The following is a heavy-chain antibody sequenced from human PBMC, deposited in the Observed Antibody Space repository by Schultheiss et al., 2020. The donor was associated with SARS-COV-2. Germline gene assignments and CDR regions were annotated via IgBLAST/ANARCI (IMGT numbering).Heavy chain of an antibody. CDR3: AREIGVVPAAIGFDP. Sequence: ASVKVSCKASGYTFTSYYMHWVRQAPGQGLEWMGIINPSGGSTSYAQKFQGRVTMTRYTSTSTVYMELSRLRSDDTAVYYCAREIGVVPAAIGFDPWGQGTLVTVSS. CDR2: INPSGGST. J-gene: IGHJ5*02. CDR1: GYTFTSYY. D-gene: IGHD2-2*01. V-gene: IGHV1-46*01.